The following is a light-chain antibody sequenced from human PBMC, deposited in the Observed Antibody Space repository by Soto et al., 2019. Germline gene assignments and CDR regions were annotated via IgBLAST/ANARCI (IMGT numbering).Light chain of an antibody. V-gene: IGKV3-11*01. CDR2: DAS. Sequence: EIVLTQSPATLSLSPGERATLSCRASQSISSHLAWYQQKPGQAPRLVMYDASNRATGIPARFSGSGSGTDFTLTISSLEPDDLTVYYCPPRVYWPLTFGGGTKVEIK. CDR1: QSISSH. CDR3: PPRVYWPLT. J-gene: IGKJ4*01.